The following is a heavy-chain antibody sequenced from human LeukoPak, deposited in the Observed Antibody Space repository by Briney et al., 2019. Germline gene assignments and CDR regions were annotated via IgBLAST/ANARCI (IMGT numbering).Heavy chain of an antibody. CDR1: GFSFSIYD. J-gene: IGHJ3*02. V-gene: IGHV3-13*04. CDR3: ARRKAGSSRWSDAFDI. D-gene: IGHD6-13*01. Sequence: GGSLRLSCAASGFSFSIYDMHWVRQTPGKGLEWVSGIGLVGDTYYPGSVKGRFTISREDAKNALYLQMNSLRAGDTAVYYCARRKAGSSRWSDAFDIWGQGTMVTVSS. CDR2: IGLVGDT.